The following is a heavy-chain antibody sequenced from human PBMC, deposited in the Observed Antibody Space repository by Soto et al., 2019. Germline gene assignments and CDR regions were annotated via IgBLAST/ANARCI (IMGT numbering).Heavy chain of an antibody. D-gene: IGHD2-15*01. CDR2: ISYDGTNQ. J-gene: IGHJ4*02. V-gene: IGHV3-30*03. CDR1: GFPFSSYG. CDR3: AGGQYYFDY. Sequence: QVQLVESGGGVVQPGRSLRLSCAASGFPFSSYGMHWVRQAPGKGLDWVALISYDGTNQYYADSVKGRFTVSRDNSKNTLYLQMSSLRAEDTAVYSCAGGQYYFDYCGQGTLVSVSS.